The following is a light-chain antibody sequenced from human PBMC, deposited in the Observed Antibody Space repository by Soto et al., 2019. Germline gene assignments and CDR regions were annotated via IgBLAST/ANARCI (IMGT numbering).Light chain of an antibody. V-gene: IGLV2-8*01. CDR3: SSYAGSXNFV. Sequence: QSVLTQPPSASGSPVQSVTISCTGTSSDIGAYIYVSWYQQHPGKSPKLMISEVSRRPSGVPERFSGSKSGNTASLTVSGLQADDEAHYYCSSYAGSXNFVFGTGTKVXV. J-gene: IGLJ1*01. CDR1: SSDIGAYIY. CDR2: EVS.